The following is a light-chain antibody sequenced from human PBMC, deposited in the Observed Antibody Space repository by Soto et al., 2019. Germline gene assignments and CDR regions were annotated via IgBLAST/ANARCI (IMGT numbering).Light chain of an antibody. CDR3: QQYNSYPLT. CDR2: GAS. V-gene: IGKV1-9*01. Sequence: DIQFTPSPSFLSASVGDRVTNTCRASQDISSYLGWYQQKPGEAPKLLIYGASTLQSGVPSRFSGSGSGTEFTLTISSLRPDDFATYYCQQYNSYPLTFGGGTKVDIK. CDR1: QDISSY. J-gene: IGKJ4*01.